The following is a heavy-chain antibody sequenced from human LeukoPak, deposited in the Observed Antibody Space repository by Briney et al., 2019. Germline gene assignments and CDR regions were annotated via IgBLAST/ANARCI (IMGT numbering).Heavy chain of an antibody. CDR2: ISNDGSNK. Sequence: PGGSLRLSCAASGFTFSSYGMHWVRQAPGKGLEWVAVISNDGSNKHYADSVKGRFTISRDNSKNTLYLQMNSLRAEDTAVYYCAKDLTGVNYCLDQWGQGTLVPVSS. V-gene: IGHV3-30*18. D-gene: IGHD1-7*01. J-gene: IGHJ4*02. CDR1: GFTFSSYG. CDR3: AKDLTGVNYCLDQ.